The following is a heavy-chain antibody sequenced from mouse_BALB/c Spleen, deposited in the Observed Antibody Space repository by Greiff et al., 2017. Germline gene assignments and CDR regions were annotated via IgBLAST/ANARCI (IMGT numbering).Heavy chain of an antibody. J-gene: IGHJ4*01. D-gene: IGHD2-2*01. CDR1: GFSLTGYG. V-gene: IGHV2-6-7*01. Sequence: VKLMESGPGLVAPSQSLSITCTVSGFSLTGYGVNWVRQPPGKGLEWLGMIWGDGSTDYNSALKSRLSISKDNSKSQVFLKMNSLQTDDTARYYCATHLLSLRARAMDYWGQGTSVTVSS. CDR3: ATHLLSLRARAMDY. CDR2: IWGDGST.